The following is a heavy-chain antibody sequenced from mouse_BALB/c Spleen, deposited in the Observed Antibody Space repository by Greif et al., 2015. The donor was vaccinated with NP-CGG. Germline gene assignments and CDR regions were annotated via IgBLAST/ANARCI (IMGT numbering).Heavy chain of an antibody. CDR1: GFTFSSFG. CDR3: ARTGNPFDY. CDR2: ISSGSSTI. V-gene: IGHV5-17*02. Sequence: EVQRVESGGGLVQPGGSRKLSCAASGFTFSSFGMHWVRQAPEKGLEWVAYISSGSSTIYYADTVKGRFTISRDNPKNPLFLQMTSLRSEDTAMYYCARTGNPFDYWGQGTTLTVSS. D-gene: IGHD2-1*01. J-gene: IGHJ2*01.